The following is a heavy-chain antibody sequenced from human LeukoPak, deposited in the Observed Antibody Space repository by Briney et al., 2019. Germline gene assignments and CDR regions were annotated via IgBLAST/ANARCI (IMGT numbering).Heavy chain of an antibody. CDR2: ISGSGGST. V-gene: IGHV3-23*01. CDR1: GFTFSSYA. J-gene: IGHJ6*03. D-gene: IGHD4-11*01. Sequence: GGSLRLSCAVSGFTFSSYAMHGVRQAPGKGLEWVSAISGSGGSTYYADSVKGRFTISRDNSKNTLYLQMNSLRAEDTAVYYCAKGPYSSYYYYYYYMDVWGKGTTVIVSS. CDR3: AKGPYSSYYYYYYYMDV.